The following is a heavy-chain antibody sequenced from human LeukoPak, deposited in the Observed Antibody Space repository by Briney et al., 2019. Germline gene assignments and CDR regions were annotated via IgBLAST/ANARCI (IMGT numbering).Heavy chain of an antibody. Sequence: GASVKVSCKASGYTFTGYYMHWVRQAPGQGLEWMGWINPNSGGTNYAQKFQGRVTMTRNTSISTAYMELSSLRSEDTAVYYCARASVTIFGVFVADYYYGMDVWGQGTTVTVSS. CDR3: ARASVTIFGVFVADYYYGMDV. CDR1: GYTFTGYY. CDR2: INPNSGGT. V-gene: IGHV1-2*02. D-gene: IGHD3-3*01. J-gene: IGHJ6*02.